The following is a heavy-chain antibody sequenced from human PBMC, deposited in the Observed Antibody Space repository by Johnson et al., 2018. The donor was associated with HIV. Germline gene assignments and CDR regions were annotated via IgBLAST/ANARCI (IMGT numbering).Heavy chain of an antibody. CDR3: ARFDGFITTLRVIRDAFDV. D-gene: IGHD3-22*01. Sequence: QVQLVESLVGLVKPGGSLRLSCVASGFTFSDYYMTWIRQAPGKGLEWLSYISSGGTTLYYSDSVKGRFTISRDNAKNSLYLQMNSLRAEDTAVYYCARFDGFITTLRVIRDAFDVWGQGTMVTVSS. CDR1: GFTFSDYY. V-gene: IGHV3-11*04. CDR2: ISSGGTTL. J-gene: IGHJ3*01.